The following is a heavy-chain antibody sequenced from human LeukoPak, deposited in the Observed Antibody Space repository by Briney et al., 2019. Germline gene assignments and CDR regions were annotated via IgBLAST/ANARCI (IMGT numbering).Heavy chain of an antibody. J-gene: IGHJ3*02. CDR3: TSASGSYLLLAFDI. CDR2: FDPEDGET. CDR1: GYTLTELS. D-gene: IGHD1-26*01. Sequence: ASVKVSCKVSGYTLTELSMHWVRQAPGKGLEWMGGFDPEDGETIYAQKFQGRVTMTEDTSTDTAYMELSSLRSEDTAVYYCTSASGSYLLLAFDIWGQGTMVTVSS. V-gene: IGHV1-24*01.